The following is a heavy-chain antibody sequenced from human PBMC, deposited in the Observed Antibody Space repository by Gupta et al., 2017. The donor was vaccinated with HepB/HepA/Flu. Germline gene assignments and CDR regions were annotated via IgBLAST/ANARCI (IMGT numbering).Heavy chain of an antibody. CDR1: GFPFSGYA. V-gene: IGHV3-33*01. CDR3: ARDSSGYSENDGANVDWNFDI. D-gene: IGHD5-12*01. Sequence: QVQLVESGGGVVQPGGSLRLSCAASGFPFSGYAMHLVRQAPGKGLEWVAVIWYDGTNKYYVESVKGRFTMSRDNSKKTLYLQMNSLRAEDTAVYYCARDSSGYSENDGANVDWNFDIWGRGTMVLVSS. J-gene: IGHJ2*01. CDR2: IWYDGTNK.